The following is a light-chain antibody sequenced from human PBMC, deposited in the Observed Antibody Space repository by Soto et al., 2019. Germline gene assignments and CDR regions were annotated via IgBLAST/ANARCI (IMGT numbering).Light chain of an antibody. CDR1: QDISNY. J-gene: IGKJ2*01. Sequence: DIQMTQSPSSLSASVGDRVTITCQASQDISNYLNWYQQKPGKAPKLLIYDASNLETGVPSRFSGSGSGSVFTFTISSLQPEDIVTFYYDNLPLMYTFGQGTKVDIK. CDR3: DNLPLMYT. V-gene: IGKV1-33*01. CDR2: DAS.